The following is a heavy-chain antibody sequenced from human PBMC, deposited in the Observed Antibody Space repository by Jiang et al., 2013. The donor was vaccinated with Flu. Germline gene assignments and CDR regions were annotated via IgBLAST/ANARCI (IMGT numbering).Heavy chain of an antibody. CDR2: IIPMLGIT. J-gene: IGHJ6*02. V-gene: IGHV1-69*10. Sequence: SGAEVKKPGSSVKVSCKASGGALSDYAISWVRQAPGEGLEWMGGIIPMLGITNYAQKFQGRVTITADKSTSAAYMELSSLRSEDTAVYYCARDRGAGEERYYYGLDVWGQGTTVTVSS. D-gene: IGHD2-21*01. CDR1: GGALSDYA. CDR3: ARDRGAGEERYYYGLDV.